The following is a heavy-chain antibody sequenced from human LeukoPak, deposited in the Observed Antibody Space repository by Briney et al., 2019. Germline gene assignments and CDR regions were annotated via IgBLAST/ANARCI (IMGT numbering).Heavy chain of an antibody. D-gene: IGHD6-19*01. CDR3: ASGLAVAEIDY. V-gene: IGHV4-59*01. J-gene: IGHJ4*02. Sequence: SSETLSLTCTVSGGSISSYYWSWIRQPPGKGLEWIGYIYYSGSTNYNPSLKSRVTISVDTSKNQFSLKLSSVTAADTAVYYCASGLAVAEIDYWGQGTLVTVSS. CDR1: GGSISSYY. CDR2: IYYSGST.